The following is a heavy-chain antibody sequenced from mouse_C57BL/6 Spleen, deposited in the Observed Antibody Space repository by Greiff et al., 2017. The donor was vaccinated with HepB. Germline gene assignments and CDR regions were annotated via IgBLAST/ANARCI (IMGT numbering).Heavy chain of an antibody. CDR3: ATSIYYGSSWFAY. D-gene: IGHD1-1*01. V-gene: IGHV1-66*01. J-gene: IGHJ3*01. Sequence: VQLQQSGPELVKPGASVKISCKASGYSFTSYYIHWVKQRPGQGLEWIGWIYPGSGNTKYNEKFKGKATLTADTSSSTAYMQLSSLTSEDSAVYYCATSIYYGSSWFAYWGRGTLVTVSA. CDR1: GYSFTSYY. CDR2: IYPGSGNT.